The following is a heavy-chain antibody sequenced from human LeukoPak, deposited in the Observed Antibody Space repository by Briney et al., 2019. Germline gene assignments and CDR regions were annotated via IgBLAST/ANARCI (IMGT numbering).Heavy chain of an antibody. CDR1: GYTLTELS. CDR3: ATGLAVSWFFDY. Sequence: ASVNVSCKASGYTLTELSMHWVRQAPGKGLEWMGGFDPEDGETIYAQKFQGRVTMTEDTSTDTAYMELSSLRSEDTAVYYCATGLAVSWFFDYWGQGTLVTVSS. D-gene: IGHD2-15*01. J-gene: IGHJ4*02. V-gene: IGHV1-24*01. CDR2: FDPEDGET.